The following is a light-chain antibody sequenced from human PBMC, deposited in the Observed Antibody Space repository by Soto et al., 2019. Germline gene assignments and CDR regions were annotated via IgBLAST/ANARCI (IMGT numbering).Light chain of an antibody. J-gene: IGKJ3*01. V-gene: IGKV3-15*01. CDR3: QQYNNWPPIT. CDR1: QSVSGN. Sequence: EIVMTQSPATLSVSPGERATLSCRASQSVSGNLAWYQQKPGQAPKLLIFAASTRATGIPARFSGSGSGTEFTLTISSLQAEDFAVYYCQQYNNWPPITFGPGTKVDIK. CDR2: AAS.